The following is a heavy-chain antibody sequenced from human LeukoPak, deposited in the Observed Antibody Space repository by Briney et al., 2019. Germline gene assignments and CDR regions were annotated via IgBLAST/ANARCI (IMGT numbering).Heavy chain of an antibody. V-gene: IGHV4-59*01. Sequence: SETLSLTCTVSGGSISSYYWSWIRQPPGKRLEWIGYFYYSGNTNYNPSLKSRVTMSVGMSKNQFSLKLSSVTAADTAVYYCARELGWELPFDYWGQGTLVTVSS. CDR3: ARELGWELPFDY. CDR2: FYYSGNT. CDR1: GGSISSYY. J-gene: IGHJ4*02. D-gene: IGHD1-26*01.